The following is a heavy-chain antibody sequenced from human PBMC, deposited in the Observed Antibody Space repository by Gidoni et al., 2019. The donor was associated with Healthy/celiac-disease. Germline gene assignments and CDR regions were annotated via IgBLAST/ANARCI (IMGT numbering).Heavy chain of an antibody. CDR2: ISSSSSYI. V-gene: IGHV3-21*01. CDR1: GFTFSSYS. CDR3: ARDRGYTAMAPYYYYGMDV. J-gene: IGHJ6*02. D-gene: IGHD5-18*01. Sequence: EVQLVESGGGLVKPGGSLRLSCAASGFTFSSYSMNWVRQAPGKGLEWVSSISSSSSYIYYADSVKGRFTISRDNAKNSLYLQMNSLRAEDTAVYYCARDRGYTAMAPYYYYGMDVWGQGTTVTVSS.